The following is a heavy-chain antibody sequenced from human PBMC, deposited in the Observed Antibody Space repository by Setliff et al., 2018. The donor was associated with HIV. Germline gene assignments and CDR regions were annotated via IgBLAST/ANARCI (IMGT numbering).Heavy chain of an antibody. CDR2: MNPNNGNT. J-gene: IGHJ6*02. CDR3: ARVPNQELYFYGMDV. Sequence: ASVKVSCKASGYNFTDYDINWVRQATGQGLEWMGWMNPNNGNTGYAEKFQGRVTMTTDESTSTAYMELSSLRSEDTAVYYCARVPNQELYFYGMDVWGQGTTVTVSS. D-gene: IGHD1-7*01. CDR1: GYNFTDYD. V-gene: IGHV1-8*02.